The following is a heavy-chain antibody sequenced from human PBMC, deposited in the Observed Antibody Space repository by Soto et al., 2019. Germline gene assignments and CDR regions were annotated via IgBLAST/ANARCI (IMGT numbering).Heavy chain of an antibody. CDR3: ARAPSGYDSKGYVDY. D-gene: IGHD3-22*01. Sequence: QVQLVQSGAEVKKPGSSVRVSCKASGGTFSNYAFSWVRQAPGQGLEWMGEIIPMFDTANYPQKFQGRVTITADGSTSPASMELSSLSFDYTAVYYCARAPSGYDSKGYVDYWGQGTLVTVSS. J-gene: IGHJ4*02. CDR2: IIPMFDTA. CDR1: GGTFSNYA. V-gene: IGHV1-69*01.